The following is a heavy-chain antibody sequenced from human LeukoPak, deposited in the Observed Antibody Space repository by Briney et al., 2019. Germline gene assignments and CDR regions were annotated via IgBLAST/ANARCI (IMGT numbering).Heavy chain of an antibody. CDR3: ARLEKYYDSSGFDY. CDR1: GGTFSSYT. J-gene: IGHJ4*02. V-gene: IGHV1-69*02. D-gene: IGHD3-22*01. CDR2: IIPILGIA. Sequence: SVKVSRKASGGTFSSYTISWVRQAPGQGLEWMGRIIPILGIANYAQKFQGRVTITADKSTSTAYMELSSLRSEDTAVYYCARLEKYYDSSGFDYWGQGTLVTVSS.